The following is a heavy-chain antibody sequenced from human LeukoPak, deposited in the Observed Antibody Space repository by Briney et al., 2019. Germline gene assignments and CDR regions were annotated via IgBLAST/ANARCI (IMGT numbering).Heavy chain of an antibody. J-gene: IGHJ6*03. D-gene: IGHD6-6*01. CDR2: ISYDGSNK. Sequence: GGSLRLSCAASGFTFSSYAMHWVRQAPGKGLEWVAVISYDGSNKYYADSVKGRFTISRDNSKNALYLQMNSLRAEDTAVYYCARDLDRGSSSYYMDVWGKGTTVTVSS. CDR1: GFTFSSYA. V-gene: IGHV3-30-3*01. CDR3: ARDLDRGSSSYYMDV.